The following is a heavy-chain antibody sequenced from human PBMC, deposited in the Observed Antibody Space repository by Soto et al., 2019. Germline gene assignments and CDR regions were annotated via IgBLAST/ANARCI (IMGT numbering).Heavy chain of an antibody. V-gene: IGHV3-23*01. J-gene: IGHJ3*02. CDR2: ISGSGGST. Sequence: GLQRVRYAASWLTSIGFAMSRVRKETGKGLEWVSAISGSGGSTYYADSVKGRFTISRDNSKNTLYLQMNSLRAEDTAVYYCAKDQPYYYDSSGYREHAFDIWRQGTMVTVSS. CDR3: AKDQPYYYDSSGYREHAFDI. CDR1: WLTSIGFA. D-gene: IGHD3-22*01.